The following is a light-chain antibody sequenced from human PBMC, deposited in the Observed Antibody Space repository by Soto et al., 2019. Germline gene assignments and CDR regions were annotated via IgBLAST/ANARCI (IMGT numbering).Light chain of an antibody. CDR2: GAS. J-gene: IGKJ4*01. V-gene: IGKV3-20*01. CDR1: QSVSSSY. Sequence: EIVLTQSPGTLSLSPGERATLSCRASQSVSSSYLAWYQQKPGPAPRLLIYGASSRATGIPDRFSGSGSGTDFTLTISRLEPEDFGVYYCQQYGSSPLTFGGGTKVEIK. CDR3: QQYGSSPLT.